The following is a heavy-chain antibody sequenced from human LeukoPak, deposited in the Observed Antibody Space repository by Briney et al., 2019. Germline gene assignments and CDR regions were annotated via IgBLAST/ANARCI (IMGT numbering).Heavy chain of an antibody. Sequence: PGGSLRVSCAAPGFAFSSDGMDWVRQAPGKGLDRVAFIRYDGNNKDYADSVKGRFTISRDNSKNTLYLQMNSLRVEDTAVYYCAKGYGDLVAFDIWGQGTMVTVSS. CDR2: IRYDGNNK. CDR3: AKGYGDLVAFDI. V-gene: IGHV3-30*02. D-gene: IGHD4-17*01. J-gene: IGHJ3*02. CDR1: GFAFSSDG.